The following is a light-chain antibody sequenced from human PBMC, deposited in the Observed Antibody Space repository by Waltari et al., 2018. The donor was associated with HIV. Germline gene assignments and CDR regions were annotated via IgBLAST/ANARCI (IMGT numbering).Light chain of an antibody. CDR3: YSTDTTGYERV. V-gene: IGLV3-10*01. CDR1: TLPKRN. J-gene: IGLJ3*02. Sequence: YELRQPPSVSASPGQTATITCYGDTLPKRNAYWYQQKSGQAPLLVIYDDNKRPSGIPDRFSGSTSGTMATLTVSRAQVEDEGDYYCYSTDTTGYERVFGGGTKLTVL. CDR2: DDN.